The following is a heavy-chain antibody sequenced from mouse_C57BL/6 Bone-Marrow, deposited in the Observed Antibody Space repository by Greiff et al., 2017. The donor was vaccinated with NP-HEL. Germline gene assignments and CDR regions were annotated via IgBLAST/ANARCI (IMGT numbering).Heavy chain of an antibody. CDR1: GYTFTSYG. D-gene: IGHD2-4*01. CDR2: IYPRSGNT. Sequence: VQLQQSGAELARPGASVKLSCKASGYTFTSYGISWVKQRTGQGLEWIGEIYPRSGNTYYNEKFKGKATLTADKSSSTAYMELRSLTAEDSAVYFGARGRLRLYYFDYWGQGTTLTVSS. J-gene: IGHJ2*01. V-gene: IGHV1-81*01. CDR3: ARGRLRLYYFDY.